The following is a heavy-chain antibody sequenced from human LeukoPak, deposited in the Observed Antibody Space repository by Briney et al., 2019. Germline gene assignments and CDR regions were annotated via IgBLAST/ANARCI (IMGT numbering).Heavy chain of an antibody. J-gene: IGHJ4*02. CDR2: IYSGGNT. CDR1: GFTVSSNY. Sequence: GGSLRLSCAASGFTVSSNYMSWVRQAPGKGLDWVSVIYSGGNTYYADPVKGRFTISRDNSKNTLYLQMNSLRAEDTAVYYCARDRVGATTNFDYWGQGTLVTVSS. D-gene: IGHD1-26*01. V-gene: IGHV3-53*01. CDR3: ARDRVGATTNFDY.